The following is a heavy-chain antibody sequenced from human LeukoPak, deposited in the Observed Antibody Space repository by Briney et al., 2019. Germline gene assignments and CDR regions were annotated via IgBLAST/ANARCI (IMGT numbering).Heavy chain of an antibody. Sequence: GGSLRLSCAASKFTFSTFAMHWVRQAPGKGLEWVALTSNDGSSKYYTDSVKGRFTISRDNSKNTLYLQMNSLRAEDTAAYYCAREGGDLRWKNRFDFWGQGTLVTVSS. CDR3: AREGGDLRWKNRFDF. J-gene: IGHJ4*02. CDR2: TSNDGSSK. V-gene: IGHV3-30-3*01. D-gene: IGHD4-23*01. CDR1: KFTFSTFA.